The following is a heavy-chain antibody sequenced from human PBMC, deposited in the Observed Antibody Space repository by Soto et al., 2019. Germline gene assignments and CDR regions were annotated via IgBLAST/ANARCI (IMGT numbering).Heavy chain of an antibody. CDR2: ISSSGSSV. V-gene: IGHV3-48*03. CDR3: VRYCSSTLCNGVATRTFDY. J-gene: IGHJ4*02. CDR1: RFTVRTSE. Sequence: GGSLRLSCAASRFTVRTSEMHWVRQAPGKGLEWVSGISSSGSSVYYADSVKGRFTISRDNSRNSLYLQMNSLRDEDTALYYCVRYCSSTLCNGVATRTFDYWGEGALVTVSS. D-gene: IGHD5-12*01.